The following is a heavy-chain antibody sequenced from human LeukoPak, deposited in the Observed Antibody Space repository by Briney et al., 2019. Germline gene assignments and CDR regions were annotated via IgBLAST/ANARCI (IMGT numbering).Heavy chain of an antibody. V-gene: IGHV4-34*01. CDR1: GGSFSGYY. CDR3: AISSGSYYSVVY. D-gene: IGHD1-26*01. J-gene: IGHJ4*02. CDR2: INHSGST. Sequence: PSETLSLTCAVYGGSFSGYYWSWIRQPPGKGLEWIGEINHSGSTNYNPSLKSRVTISVDTSKNQFSLKLSSVTAADTAVYYYAISSGSYYSVVYWGQGTLVTVSS.